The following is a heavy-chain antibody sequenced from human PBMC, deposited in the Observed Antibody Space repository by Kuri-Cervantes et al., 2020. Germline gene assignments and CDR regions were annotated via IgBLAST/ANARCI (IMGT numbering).Heavy chain of an antibody. Sequence: ASVKVSCKASGYTFTSYAMNWVRQAPGQGLEWMGWINTNTGKPMYAQGFTVRFVFSLDTSVSTAYLQINSLQAKDTAVYYCARTGRMDTYGFLFDYWGQGTLVTVSS. CDR2: INTNTGKP. D-gene: IGHD5-18*01. CDR3: ARTGRMDTYGFLFDY. J-gene: IGHJ4*02. V-gene: IGHV7-4-1*02. CDR1: GYTFTSYA.